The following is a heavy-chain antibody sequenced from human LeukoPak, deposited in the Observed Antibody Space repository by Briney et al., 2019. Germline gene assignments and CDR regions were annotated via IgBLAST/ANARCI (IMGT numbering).Heavy chain of an antibody. Sequence: ASVKVSCKASGFTFSTYAMHWVRQAPGQGLEWMGWITPSGDTKYPQKFQGRVAITWDTSITTAYMDLSRLTADDTAIYYGARDRYGDGFAHFDYWGQGALVTVSS. CDR1: GFTFSTYA. D-gene: IGHD5-24*01. V-gene: IGHV1-2*02. CDR3: ARDRYGDGFAHFDY. J-gene: IGHJ4*02. CDR2: ITPSGDT.